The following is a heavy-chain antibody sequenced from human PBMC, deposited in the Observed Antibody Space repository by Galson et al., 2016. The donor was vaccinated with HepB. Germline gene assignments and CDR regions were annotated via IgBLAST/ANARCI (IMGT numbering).Heavy chain of an antibody. CDR3: AIQSHMVRDQIILSAFDY. CDR2: ITAGSGNT. V-gene: IGHV1-3*01. Sequence: SVKVSCKASGYTFTTYSFHWIRQAPGQGLEWMGWITAGSGNTKYSQKFEDRVSITRDTSANAAYMELSSLASEDTAVFYCAIQSHMVRDQIILSAFDYWGQGTLVTVSS. J-gene: IGHJ4*02. CDR1: GYTFTTYS. D-gene: IGHD3-10*01.